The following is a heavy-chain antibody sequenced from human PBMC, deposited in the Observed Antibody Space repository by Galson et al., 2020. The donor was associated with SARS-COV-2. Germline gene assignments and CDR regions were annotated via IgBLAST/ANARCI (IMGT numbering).Heavy chain of an antibody. CDR1: GYTFTGYY. CDR2: INPNSGGT. Sequence: KISCKASGYTFTGYYMHWVRQAPGQGLEWMGWINPNSGGTNYAQKFQGRVTMTRDTSISTAYMELSRLRSDDTAMYYCASLVATGVDFDYLGQGTLVTVSS. CDR3: ASLVATGVDFDY. D-gene: IGHD5-12*01. V-gene: IGHV1-2*02. J-gene: IGHJ4*02.